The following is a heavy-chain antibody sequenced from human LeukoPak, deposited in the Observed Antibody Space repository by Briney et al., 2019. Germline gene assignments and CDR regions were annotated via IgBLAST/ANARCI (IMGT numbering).Heavy chain of an antibody. J-gene: IGHJ4*02. CDR1: GFTFRSYA. Sequence: PGGSLRLSCAASGFTFRSYAMSWVRQAPGKGLEWVSSISGSGTRTYYADSVKDHFTISRDNAKNTLLLQMNSLRAEDTAVYYCVKDQGNFDYWGQGTLVTVSS. CDR2: ISGSGTRT. V-gene: IGHV3-23*01. CDR3: VKDQGNFDY.